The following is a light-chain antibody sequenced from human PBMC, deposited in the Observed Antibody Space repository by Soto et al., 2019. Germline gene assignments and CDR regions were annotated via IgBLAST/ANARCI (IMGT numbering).Light chain of an antibody. Sequence: QSALTQPASVSGSPGQSITISCTGTSSDVGSYNLVSWYQQHPGKAPKLMIYEGSKRPSGVSNRFSGSKSGNTASLTISGLQAEDEAEYYCCSYAGTDAFGTGTKLTVL. CDR2: EGS. CDR1: SSDVGSYNL. V-gene: IGLV2-23*01. CDR3: CSYAGTDA. J-gene: IGLJ1*01.